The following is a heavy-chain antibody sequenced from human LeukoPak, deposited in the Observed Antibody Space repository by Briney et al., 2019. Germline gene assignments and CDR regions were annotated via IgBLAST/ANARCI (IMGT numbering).Heavy chain of an antibody. J-gene: IGHJ6*03. D-gene: IGHD2-15*01. Sequence: GGSLRLSCAASGFTFSSYAMSWVRQAPGKGLEWVSAISGSGGSTYYADSVKGRFTISRDNSKNTLYLQMNSLRAEDTAVYYCAKPKGGPYYYYYYYMDVWGKGTTVTVSS. CDR1: GFTFSSYA. CDR3: AKPKGGPYYYYYYYMDV. V-gene: IGHV3-23*01. CDR2: ISGSGGST.